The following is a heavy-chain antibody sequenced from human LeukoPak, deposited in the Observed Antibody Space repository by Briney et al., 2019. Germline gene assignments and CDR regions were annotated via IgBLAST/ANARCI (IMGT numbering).Heavy chain of an antibody. CDR2: FIASGGNT. D-gene: IGHD2-15*01. V-gene: IGHV3-23*01. CDR1: GFTFSNYN. J-gene: IGHJ4*02. CDR3: AKDGQGGARDCFAG. Sequence: GGSLRLSCAASGFTFSNYNMNWVRQAPGKGLEWVSTFIASGGNTYYADSVKGRFTISRDISKNTLYLQLTSLRADDTAVYYGAKDGQGGARDCFAGGGQGTLVTVSS.